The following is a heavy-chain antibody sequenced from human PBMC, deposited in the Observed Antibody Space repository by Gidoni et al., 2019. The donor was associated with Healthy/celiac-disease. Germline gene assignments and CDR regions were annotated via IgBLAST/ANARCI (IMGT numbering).Heavy chain of an antibody. D-gene: IGHD3-22*01. CDR3: AREFPPLNYYDSSGPSTFDY. V-gene: IGHV3-48*03. CDR1: GFTFSSYE. J-gene: IGHJ4*02. Sequence: EVQLVESGGGLVQPGGSLRLSCAASGFTFSSYEMNWVRQAPGKGLEWVSYISSSGSTIYYADSVKGRFTISRDNAKNSLYLQMNSLRAEDTAVYYCAREFPPLNYYDSSGPSTFDYWGQGTLVTVSS. CDR2: ISSSGSTI.